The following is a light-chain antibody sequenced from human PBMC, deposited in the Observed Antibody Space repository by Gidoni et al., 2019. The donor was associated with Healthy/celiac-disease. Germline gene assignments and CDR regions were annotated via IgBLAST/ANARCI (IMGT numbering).Light chain of an antibody. CDR2: DAS. V-gene: IGKV3-11*01. CDR1: QSVSSY. CDR3: QQRSNWPLT. J-gene: IGKJ2*01. Sequence: EIVLTQSPATLSLSPWERATLSCRASQSVSSYLAWYQQKPGQAPRLLIYDASNRATGIPARFSGSGSGTDFTLTISGLEPEDFAVYYCQQRSNWPLTFGQGTKLEIK.